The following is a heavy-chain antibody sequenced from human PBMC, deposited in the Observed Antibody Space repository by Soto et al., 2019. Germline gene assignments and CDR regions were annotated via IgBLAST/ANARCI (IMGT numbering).Heavy chain of an antibody. J-gene: IGHJ4*02. Sequence: ASVKVSCKASGYTFTSYAMHWVRQAPGQRLEWMGWINAGNGKAKYSQKFQGRVTITRDKSASTAYLELSSLRSEDTAVYYCALTPQSPTGVRGGSRGMFDYWGQGTLVTVSS. CDR1: GYTFTSYA. V-gene: IGHV1-3*01. CDR3: ALTPQSPTGVRGGSRGMFDY. CDR2: INAGNGKA. D-gene: IGHD1-1*01.